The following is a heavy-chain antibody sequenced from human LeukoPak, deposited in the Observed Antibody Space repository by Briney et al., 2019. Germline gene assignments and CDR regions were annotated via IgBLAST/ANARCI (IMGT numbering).Heavy chain of an antibody. V-gene: IGHV3-21*01. CDR3: ARDSGSAAFDI. Sequence: GGSLRLSCAASGFTFSSYSMNWVRQAPGKGLEWVSSISSSSSYIYYADSVKGRFTISRDNAKNSLYLQMSSLRAEDTAVYYCARDSGSAAFDIWGQGTMVTVSS. D-gene: IGHD3-10*01. CDR1: GFTFSSYS. J-gene: IGHJ3*02. CDR2: ISSSSSYI.